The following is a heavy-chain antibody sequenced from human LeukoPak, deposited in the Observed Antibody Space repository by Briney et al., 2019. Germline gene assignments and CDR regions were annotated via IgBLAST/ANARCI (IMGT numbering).Heavy chain of an antibody. Sequence: PGGSLRLSCEGSAFVFSGHWMNWVRQTPGKGLEWVGFIRSRPYSGTTEYAASVKGRFTISRDDSKTIAYLQMNSLKSEDTAMYFCARQIGSCSGGSCDSSPYYFDYWGQGTLVTVSS. J-gene: IGHJ4*02. CDR2: IRSRPYSGTT. V-gene: IGHV3-49*04. D-gene: IGHD2-15*01. CDR1: AFVFSGHW. CDR3: ARQIGSCSGGSCDSSPYYFDY.